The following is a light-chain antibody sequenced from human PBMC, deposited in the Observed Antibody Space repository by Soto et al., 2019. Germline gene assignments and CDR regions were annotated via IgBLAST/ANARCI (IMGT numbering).Light chain of an antibody. J-gene: IGKJ2*01. CDR1: QSISSD. CDR3: QQYNNWPRT. CDR2: GAS. V-gene: IGKV3-15*01. Sequence: ETVMTQSPATLSVSPGERATLSCRASQSISSDLAWYQHKPGQAPRLLIYGASTTATGIPVRFSGSGSGTEFTLTISSLQSEDFAVYYCQQYNNWPRTFGQGNKLEIK.